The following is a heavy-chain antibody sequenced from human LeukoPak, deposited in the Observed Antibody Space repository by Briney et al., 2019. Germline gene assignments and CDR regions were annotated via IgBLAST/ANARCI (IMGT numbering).Heavy chain of an antibody. V-gene: IGHV3-48*03. Sequence: GGSLRLSCAASGFTFSSYEMNWVRQAPGKGLEWVSYISSSGSTIYYADSVKGRFTISRDNAKNSLYLQMNSLRAEDTAVYYCASTPLLWFGESVDYWGQGTLVTVSS. CDR2: ISSSGSTI. CDR3: ASTPLLWFGESVDY. CDR1: GFTFSSYE. D-gene: IGHD3-10*01. J-gene: IGHJ4*02.